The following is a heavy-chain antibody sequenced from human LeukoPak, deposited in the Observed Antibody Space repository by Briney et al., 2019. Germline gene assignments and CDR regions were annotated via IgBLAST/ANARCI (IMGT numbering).Heavy chain of an antibody. D-gene: IGHD3-22*01. Sequence: SPGGSLRISCAASGFTFSSYAMHWVRQPPGKGLEWIGEINHSGSTNYNPSLKSRVTISVDTSKNQFSLKLSSVTAADTAVYYCAREGINYYDSSGYSQGLDYWGQGTLVTVSS. CDR1: GFTFSSYA. CDR3: AREGINYYDSSGYSQGLDY. CDR2: INHSGST. J-gene: IGHJ4*02. V-gene: IGHV4-34*01.